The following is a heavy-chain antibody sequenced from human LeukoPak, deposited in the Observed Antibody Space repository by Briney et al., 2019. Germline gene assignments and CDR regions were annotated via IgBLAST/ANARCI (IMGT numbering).Heavy chain of an antibody. CDR2: INHSGST. D-gene: IGHD4/OR15-4a*01. CDR3: ARALKVPTSPRYYMDV. CDR1: GGSFSGYY. J-gene: IGHJ6*03. Sequence: SETLSLTCAVYGGSFSGYYWSWIRQPPGKGLEWIGEINHSGSTNYNPSLKSGVTILVETTKKKCSLKLSSVTAADTAVYYCARALKVPTSPRYYMDVWGKGTTVTVSS. V-gene: IGHV4-34*01.